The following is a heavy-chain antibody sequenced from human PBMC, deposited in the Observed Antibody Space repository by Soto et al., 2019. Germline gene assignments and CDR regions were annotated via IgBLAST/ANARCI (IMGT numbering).Heavy chain of an antibody. V-gene: IGHV2-5*02. CDR3: AHAYGGRSLY. CDR1: GFSLPTDRVG. D-gene: IGHD1-26*01. J-gene: IGHJ4*01. CDR2: IYWDDTK. Sequence: QITLKESGPTLVKPTQTLTLTCTFSGFSLPTDRVGVGWIRQPPGKALEWLAVIYWDDTKTYRPSLKSRLTITNDTSKNQVALTMTDMDPVDTATYYCAHAYGGRSLYWGHGTLVTVSS.